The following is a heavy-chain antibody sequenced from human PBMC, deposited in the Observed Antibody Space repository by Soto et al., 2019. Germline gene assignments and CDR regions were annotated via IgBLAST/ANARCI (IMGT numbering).Heavy chain of an antibody. CDR1: GFTFSRYW. CDR2: LNTDGKDT. Sequence: EMQLVESGGGLVQPGGSLRLSCAASGFTFSRYWMHWVRQAPGKGLVWVSRLNTDGKDTRYADSVKGRFTISRDNAKKTLYLQKNRFRGEDTAFFYCGKHLRLKGEAFSFWGQGT. V-gene: IGHV3-74*01. J-gene: IGHJ3*01. CDR3: GKHLRLKGEAFSF. D-gene: IGHD1-26*01.